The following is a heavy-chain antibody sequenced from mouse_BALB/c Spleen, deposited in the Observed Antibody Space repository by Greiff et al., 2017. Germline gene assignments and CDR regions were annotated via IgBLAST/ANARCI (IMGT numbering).Heavy chain of an antibody. V-gene: IGHV3-1*02. CDR1: GYSITSGYS. D-gene: IGHD2-1*01. J-gene: IGHJ2*01. CDR3: ARKGLYGNYVNYFDY. CDR2: IHYSGST. Sequence: DVKLQESGPDLVKPSQSLSLTCTVTGYSITSGYSWHWIRQFPGNKLEWMGYIHYSGSTNYNPSLKSRISITRDTSKNQFFLQLNSVTTEDTATYYCARKGLYGNYVNYFDYWGQGTTLTVSS.